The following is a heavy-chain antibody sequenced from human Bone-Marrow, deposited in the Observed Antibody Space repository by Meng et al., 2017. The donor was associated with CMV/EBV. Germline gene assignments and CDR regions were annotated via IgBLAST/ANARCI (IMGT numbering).Heavy chain of an antibody. J-gene: IGHJ4*02. Sequence: SETLSLTCTVSGDSIKNINYYWGWIRQSPGKGLEWILTVYHNGDTWYNPSLKSRVTISVATSKNQFSLKLSSVTAADTAVYYCARGRNFFAARSIAALDYWGQGTLVTVSS. V-gene: IGHV4-39*07. D-gene: IGHD6-13*01. CDR2: VYHNGDT. CDR1: GDSIKNINYY. CDR3: ARGRNFFAARSIAALDY.